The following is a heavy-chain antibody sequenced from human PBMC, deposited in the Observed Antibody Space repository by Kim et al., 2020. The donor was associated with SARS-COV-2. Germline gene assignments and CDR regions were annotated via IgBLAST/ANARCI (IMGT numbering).Heavy chain of an antibody. J-gene: IGHJ1*01. D-gene: IGHD3-16*01. CDR1: GFNFKTHG. Sequence: GGSLRLSCEASGFNFKTHGMHWVRQAPGKGLEWVAVIWWDGTTKRYSESVRDRFTISKDVTKNTLILEMSSLSPEDSGLYYCAKDWGGNPMDLDSWGQG. CDR3: AKDWGGNPMDLDS. CDR2: IWWDGTTK. V-gene: IGHV3-33*03.